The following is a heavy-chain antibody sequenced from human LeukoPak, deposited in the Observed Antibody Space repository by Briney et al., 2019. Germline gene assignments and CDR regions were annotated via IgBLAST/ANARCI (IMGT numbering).Heavy chain of an antibody. J-gene: IGHJ4*02. CDR2: MNPNSGNT. D-gene: IGHD3-10*01. V-gene: IGHV1-8*01. CDR1: GYTFTSYD. Sequence: ASVEVSCKASGYTFTSYDINWVRQATGQGLEWTGWMNPNSGNTGYAQKFQGRVTMTRDTSISTAYMELSSLRSEDTAVYYCAKDLWWFGELFGIFDFWGQGTLVTVSS. CDR3: AKDLWWFGELFGIFDF.